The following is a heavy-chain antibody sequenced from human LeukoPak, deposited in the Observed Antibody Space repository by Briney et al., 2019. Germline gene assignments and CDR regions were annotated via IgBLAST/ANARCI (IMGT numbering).Heavy chain of an antibody. CDR1: GYSFTSNV. Sequence: ASVKVSCKASGYSFTSNVISWVRQAPGQGLEWMGWISAYNGNTNYAQKLQGRVTMTTDTSTSTGYMELRSLRSDDTAVYYCARGMLEMATKFVASWFDPWGQGTLVTVSS. J-gene: IGHJ5*02. CDR3: ARGMLEMATKFVASWFDP. CDR2: ISAYNGNT. D-gene: IGHD5-24*01. V-gene: IGHV1-18*01.